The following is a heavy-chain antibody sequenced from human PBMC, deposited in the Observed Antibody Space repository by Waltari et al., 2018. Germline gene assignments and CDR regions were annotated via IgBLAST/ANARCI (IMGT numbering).Heavy chain of an antibody. J-gene: IGHJ5*02. Sequence: EVQLVQSGAEAKKPGESLKIPCKGSGYTFANSWFGWVPQMPGQGLEWMGIIYPGDSDTRYSPSFQGQVTTSADKSISTAYLQWRSLKASDTAIYYCARRGETAEWFGPWGQGTLVTVSS. CDR1: GYTFANSW. CDR2: IYPGDSDT. CDR3: ARRGETAEWFGP. D-gene: IGHD3-16*01. V-gene: IGHV5-51*01.